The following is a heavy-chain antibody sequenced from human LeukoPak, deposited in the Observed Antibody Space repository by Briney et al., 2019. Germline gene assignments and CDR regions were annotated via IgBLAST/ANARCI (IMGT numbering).Heavy chain of an antibody. CDR2: TSGSGDRT. CDR3: ARGPTLYDYAECGMDV. J-gene: IGHJ6*02. CDR1: GFTFSSYS. D-gene: IGHD3-16*01. V-gene: IGHV3-23*01. Sequence: GGSLRLSCAASGFTFSSYSMSWVRQAPGKGLEWVSGTSGSGDRTYYADAVKGRFTISRDNAKNSLYLQMNSLRAEDTAVYYCARGPTLYDYAECGMDVWGQGTTVTVFS.